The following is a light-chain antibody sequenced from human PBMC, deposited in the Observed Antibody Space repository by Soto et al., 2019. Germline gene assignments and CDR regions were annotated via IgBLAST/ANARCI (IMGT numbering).Light chain of an antibody. CDR2: GAS. V-gene: IGKV3-20*01. J-gene: IGKJ1*01. CDR1: QSVSSSY. CDR3: KQYGSSPWT. Sequence: EIVLTQSPGTLSLSPGERATLSCRASQSVSSSYLAWYQQKPGQAPRLLIYGASNRATGIQDRFSGSGSGTDFTLTIRRLEPEDFAVYYCKQYGSSPWTFGQGTKVDIK.